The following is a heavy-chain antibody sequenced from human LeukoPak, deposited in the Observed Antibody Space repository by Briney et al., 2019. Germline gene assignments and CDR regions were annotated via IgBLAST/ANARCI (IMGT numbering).Heavy chain of an antibody. J-gene: IGHJ3*02. Sequence: PGGSLRLSCAASGFTFSSYWGSWVRQAPGKGLEWVSAISGSGVKTYYADSVKGRFTISRDNPKNTLYLQMNSLRPEDTAVYYCAKEPRGYSFSFDIWGQGTMVTVSS. CDR2: ISGSGVKT. V-gene: IGHV3-23*01. D-gene: IGHD5-18*01. CDR3: AKEPRGYSFSFDI. CDR1: GFTFSSYW.